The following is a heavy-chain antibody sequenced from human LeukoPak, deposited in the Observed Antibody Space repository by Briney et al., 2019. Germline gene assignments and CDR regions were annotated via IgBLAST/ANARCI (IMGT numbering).Heavy chain of an antibody. CDR2: ISSSSSTI. CDR3: ASAPMASGAFDI. CDR1: GFTFSSYS. D-gene: IGHD5-24*01. V-gene: IGHV3-48*04. Sequence: GGSLRLSCAASGFTFSSYSMNWVRQAPGKGLEWVSYISSSSSTIYYADSVKGRFTISRDNAKNSLYLQMNSLRAEDTAVYYCASAPMASGAFDIWGQGTMVTVSS. J-gene: IGHJ3*02.